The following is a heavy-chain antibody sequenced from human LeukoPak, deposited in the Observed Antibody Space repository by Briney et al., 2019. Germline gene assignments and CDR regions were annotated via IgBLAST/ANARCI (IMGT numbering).Heavy chain of an antibody. CDR1: GFTFSSYG. CDR2: IWYDGSNK. V-gene: IGHV3-33*06. CDR3: AKDMDLSSSWYYFDY. J-gene: IGHJ4*02. D-gene: IGHD6-13*01. Sequence: GGSLRLSCAASGFTFSSYGMHWVRQAPGKGLEWVAVIWYDGSNKYYADSVKGRFTISRDNSKNTLYLQMNSLRAEDTALYYCAKDMDLSSSWYYFDYWGQGTLVTVSS.